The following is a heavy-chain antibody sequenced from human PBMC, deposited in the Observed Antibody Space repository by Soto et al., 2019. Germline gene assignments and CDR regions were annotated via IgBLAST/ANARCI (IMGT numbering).Heavy chain of an antibody. J-gene: IGHJ1*01. CDR3: ARDGRGYSSSWYSEYFQH. D-gene: IGHD6-13*01. Sequence: GGSLRLSCAASGFTFSDYYMSWIRQAPGKGLEWVSYISSSGSTIYYADSVKGRFTISRDNAKNSLYLQMNSLRAEDTAVYYCARDGRGYSSSWYSEYFQHWGQGTLVTVSS. CDR2: ISSSGSTI. V-gene: IGHV3-11*01. CDR1: GFTFSDYY.